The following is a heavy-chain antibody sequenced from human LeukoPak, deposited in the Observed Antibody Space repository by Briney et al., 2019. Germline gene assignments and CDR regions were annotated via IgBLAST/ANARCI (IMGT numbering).Heavy chain of an antibody. Sequence: GGSLRLSCAASGFTFSDYYMGWIRQAPGKGLEWLSYISDNGRNIYYADSVKGRLTIFRDNANFLLYLQINRLRAEDTAVYYCARAVIPYRNDYGDFIPPSDAFDIWGQGTMVTVSS. CDR2: ISDNGRNI. J-gene: IGHJ3*02. V-gene: IGHV3-11*01. CDR3: ARAVIPYRNDYGDFIPPSDAFDI. D-gene: IGHD4-17*01. CDR1: GFTFSDYY.